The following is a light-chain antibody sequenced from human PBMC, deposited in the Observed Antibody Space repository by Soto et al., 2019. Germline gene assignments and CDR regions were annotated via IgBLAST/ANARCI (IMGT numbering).Light chain of an antibody. Sequence: EIVLTQSPGTLSLSPGERATLSCRASQSVSSSYLAWYQQKPGQPPRLLVYGAFNRASGIPDRFSGRGSGTDFTLTISRLEPEDFAVYYCQHYGSSPAWTFGQGTKVDIK. V-gene: IGKV3-20*01. CDR2: GAF. CDR3: QHYGSSPAWT. J-gene: IGKJ1*01. CDR1: QSVSSSY.